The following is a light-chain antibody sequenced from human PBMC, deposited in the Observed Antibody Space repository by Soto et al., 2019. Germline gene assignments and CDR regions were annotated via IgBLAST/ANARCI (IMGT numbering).Light chain of an antibody. Sequence: EIVMTQSPATLSVSPGERAALSCSASHSVSINLALYQQKPGQAPRLLIYGASTRATDIPARFSGSGSGTEFTLTISSLQSEDFAFYYCQQYNNWPPLTFGGGTKVEIK. CDR3: QQYNNWPPLT. CDR1: HSVSIN. V-gene: IGKV3-15*01. CDR2: GAS. J-gene: IGKJ4*01.